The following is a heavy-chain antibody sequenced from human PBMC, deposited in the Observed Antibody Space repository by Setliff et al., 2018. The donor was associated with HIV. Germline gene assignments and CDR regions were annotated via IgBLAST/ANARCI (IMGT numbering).Heavy chain of an antibody. CDR1: GGSISSGTYY. V-gene: IGHV4-61*02. Sequence: SETLSLTCTVSGGSISSGTYYWSWIRQPAGKGLGWIGRIHTSGSTYYNPSLKTRVTISVDTSKNQFSLKLSSVTAADTAVYYCASLTTDRFLEWLFVYWGQGTLVTVSA. J-gene: IGHJ4*02. CDR2: IHTSGST. D-gene: IGHD3-3*01. CDR3: ASLTTDRFLEWLFVY.